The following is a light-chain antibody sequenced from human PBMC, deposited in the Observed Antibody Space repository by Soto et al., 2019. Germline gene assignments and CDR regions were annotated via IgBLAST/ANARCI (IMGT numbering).Light chain of an antibody. CDR1: SSDVGGYNY. Sequence: QPASVSGSPGQSITISCTGTSSDVGGYNYVSWYQQHPGKAPKLMIYEVSYRPSGVSNRFSGSKSGNTASLTISGLQAEDEADYYCSSYTRSSSVIFGGGTKLTVL. J-gene: IGLJ2*01. CDR3: SSYTRSSSVI. V-gene: IGLV2-14*01. CDR2: EVS.